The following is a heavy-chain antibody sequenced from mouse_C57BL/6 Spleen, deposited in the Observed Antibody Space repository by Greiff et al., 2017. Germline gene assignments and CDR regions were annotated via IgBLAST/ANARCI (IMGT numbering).Heavy chain of an antibody. CDR2: IYSGNGYT. CDR3: ARGDSNIYYAMDY. D-gene: IGHD2-5*01. CDR1: GYTFTSYG. Sequence: QLQQSGAELVRPGSSVKMSCKTSGYTFTSYGINWVKQRPGQGLEWIGYIYSGNGYTEYNEKFKGKAPLASDTSSSTANMQLSSLTSEDSAIYFCARGDSNIYYAMDYWGQGTSVTVSS. V-gene: IGHV1-58*01. J-gene: IGHJ4*01.